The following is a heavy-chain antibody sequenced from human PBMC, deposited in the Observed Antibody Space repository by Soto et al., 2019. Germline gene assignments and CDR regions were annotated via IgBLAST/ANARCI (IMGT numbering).Heavy chain of an antibody. Sequence: QVQLVESGEGVVQPGRYLRLSCAASGFTFSSYGMHWVREAPGKGLEWVAVISYDGSNKYYADSVKGRFTISRDNSKNTLYLQMNSLRAEDTAVYYCAKDMGSWPSDYWGQGTLVTVSS. CDR2: ISYDGSNK. J-gene: IGHJ4*02. CDR3: AKDMGSWPSDY. D-gene: IGHD3-10*01. V-gene: IGHV3-30*18. CDR1: GFTFSSYG.